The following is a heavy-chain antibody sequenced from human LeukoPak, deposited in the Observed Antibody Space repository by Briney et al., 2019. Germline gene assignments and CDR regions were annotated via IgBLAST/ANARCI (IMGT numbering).Heavy chain of an antibody. J-gene: IGHJ5*02. D-gene: IGHD4-17*01. Sequence: RGESLKISCKGSGYSFTSYWISWVRQMPGKGLEWMGRIDPSDSYTNYSPSFQGHVTISADKSISTAYLQWSSLKASDTAMYYCARSPRGTTVTINWFDPWGQGTLVTVSS. CDR2: IDPSDSYT. CDR1: GYSFTSYW. CDR3: ARSPRGTTVTINWFDP. V-gene: IGHV5-10-1*01.